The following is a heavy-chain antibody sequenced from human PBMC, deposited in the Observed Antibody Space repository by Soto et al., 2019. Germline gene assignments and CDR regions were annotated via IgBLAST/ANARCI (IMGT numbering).Heavy chain of an antibody. CDR3: ARYSYYDYIWGSSTSY. J-gene: IGHJ4*02. CDR2: INAANGNT. V-gene: IGHV1-3*01. Sequence: VSVKVSCKAPGYTFTSYSLHWVRQAPGQRLEWMGWINAANGNTKYSQKFQGRVTITTDTSASTGYMELTSLRSEDTAVYYCARYSYYDYIWGSSTSYWGQGALVTVSS. D-gene: IGHD3-16*01. CDR1: GYTFTSYS.